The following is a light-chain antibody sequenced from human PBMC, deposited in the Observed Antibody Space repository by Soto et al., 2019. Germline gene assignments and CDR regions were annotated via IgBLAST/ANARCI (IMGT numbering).Light chain of an antibody. CDR3: QHYNSYPYT. V-gene: IGKV1-5*01. Sequence: IQMTQSPSTVSASVGDGVTITCRASQSISTWLAWYQQKPGKAPNLLIYDASTLESGGPSGFSGSGSGTESTLTISSLQPDDSATYYCQHYNSYPYTFGQGTKVDIK. J-gene: IGKJ2*01. CDR2: DAS. CDR1: QSISTW.